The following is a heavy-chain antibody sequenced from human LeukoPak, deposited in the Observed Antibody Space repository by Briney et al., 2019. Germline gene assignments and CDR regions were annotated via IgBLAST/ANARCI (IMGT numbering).Heavy chain of an antibody. V-gene: IGHV3-33*01. CDR3: SRDHSSYCTSTSCSAFGMDV. CDR2: IWYDGSNK. Sequence: PGGSLRLSCAASGFTFSRYGMHWAGQAPGKGMAWMAVIWYDGSNKYYADSVKGRFTISRDNAKNSLYLQMNSLRAEDTALYYCSRDHSSYCTSTSCSAFGMDVWGQGTTVTVSS. J-gene: IGHJ6*02. D-gene: IGHD2-2*01. CDR1: GFTFSRYG.